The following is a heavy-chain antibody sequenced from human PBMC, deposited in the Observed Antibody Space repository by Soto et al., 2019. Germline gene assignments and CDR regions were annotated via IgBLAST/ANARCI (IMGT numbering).Heavy chain of an antibody. CDR1: GGTFSSYA. Sequence: QVQLVQSGAEVKKPGSSVKVSCKASGGTFSSYAISWVRQAPGQGLEWMGGIIPIFGTANYAQKFQGRVTITADESTSTAYMELSSLRSEDTAVYYCARGDYYDSSGYYFALTGWFAPWGQGTLVTVSS. D-gene: IGHD3-22*01. CDR2: IIPIFGTA. J-gene: IGHJ5*02. CDR3: ARGDYYDSSGYYFALTGWFAP. V-gene: IGHV1-69*01.